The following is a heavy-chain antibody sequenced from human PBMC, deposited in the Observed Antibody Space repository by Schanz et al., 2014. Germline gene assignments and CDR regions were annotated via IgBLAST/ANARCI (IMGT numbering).Heavy chain of an antibody. CDR3: ARERRRYCSAASCLHENWFDP. Sequence: QGQLVQSGPEVKEPGASVKVSCEASRYTFNTYGLNWVRQAPGQGLEWMGWISAYTNNTNYAQKVQGRVTMTTDTATVTAYMEPRSVRTDVTAVYYCARERRRYCSAASCLHENWFDPWGQGTLVIVSS. J-gene: IGHJ5*02. CDR1: RYTFNTYG. D-gene: IGHD2-15*01. CDR2: ISAYTNNT. V-gene: IGHV1-18*01.